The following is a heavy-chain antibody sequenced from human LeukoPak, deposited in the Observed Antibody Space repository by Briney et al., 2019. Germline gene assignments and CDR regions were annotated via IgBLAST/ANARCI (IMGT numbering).Heavy chain of an antibody. D-gene: IGHD3-9*01. Sequence: GGSLRLSCAASGLTFSYYAMSWVRQAPGKGLEWVANIKPDESEKYYVGSVKGRFTISRDNAKNSLYLQMNSLRAEDTAVYYCAKWGPYDILTGRINWGQGTLVTVSS. CDR1: GLTFSYYA. CDR3: AKWGPYDILTGRIN. J-gene: IGHJ4*02. V-gene: IGHV3-7*03. CDR2: IKPDESEK.